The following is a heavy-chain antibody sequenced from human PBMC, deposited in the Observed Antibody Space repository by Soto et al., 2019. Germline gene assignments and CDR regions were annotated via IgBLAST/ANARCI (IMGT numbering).Heavy chain of an antibody. Sequence: QVQLVQSGAEVKKPGASVKVSCKASGYSFSTYDINWVRQAAGQGLEWMGWVNPKSDNTDYAQRFRGRVTMTSNPSISTASMELSALTPEDTAVYYCARPYCDSTSCYTDWFDPWGQGTRVTVSS. CDR1: GYSFSTYD. CDR3: ARPYCDSTSCYTDWFDP. V-gene: IGHV1-8*01. D-gene: IGHD2-2*02. CDR2: VNPKSDNT. J-gene: IGHJ5*02.